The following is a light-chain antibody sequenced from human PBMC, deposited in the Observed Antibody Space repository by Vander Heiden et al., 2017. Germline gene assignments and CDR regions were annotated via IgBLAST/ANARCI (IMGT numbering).Light chain of an antibody. CDR3: QQYESIPRVT. CDR1: QSVLYSSNNKNY. V-gene: IGKV4-1*01. Sequence: DIVMTQSPDSLAVSLGERATINCKSSQSVLYSSNNKNYLAWYQQKPGQPPKLLIYWASTREAGVPDRFSGSGYGTDFTLTISSRQAEDVAVYYCQQYESIPRVTFGHGTKVDIK. J-gene: IGKJ3*01. CDR2: WAS.